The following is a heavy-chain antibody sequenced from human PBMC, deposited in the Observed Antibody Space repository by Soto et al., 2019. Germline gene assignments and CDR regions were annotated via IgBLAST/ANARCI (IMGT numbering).Heavy chain of an antibody. D-gene: IGHD3-16*02. J-gene: IGHJ3*02. V-gene: IGHV3-9*01. CDR1: GFTFDDYA. CDR2: ISWNSGSI. Sequence: GGSLRLSCAASGFTFDDYAMHWVRQAPGKGLEWVSGISWNSGSIGYADSVKGRFTNSRDNAKNSLYLQMNSLRAEDTALYYCAKELGELSLYIRDAFDIWGQGTMVTVSS. CDR3: AKELGELSLYIRDAFDI.